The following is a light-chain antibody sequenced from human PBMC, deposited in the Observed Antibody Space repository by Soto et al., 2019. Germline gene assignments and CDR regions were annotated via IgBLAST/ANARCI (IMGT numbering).Light chain of an antibody. CDR1: SSDVGGYKY. J-gene: IGLJ1*01. CDR2: EVS. V-gene: IGLV2-14*01. Sequence: QSALTQPASVSGSPGQSITISCTGTSSDVGGYKYVSWSQQHPGKAPKLMIFEVSNRPSGVSNRFSGSKSGNTASLTISGLQAEDEGDYYCSSYTSSSTYVFGTGTMVTVL. CDR3: SSYTSSSTYV.